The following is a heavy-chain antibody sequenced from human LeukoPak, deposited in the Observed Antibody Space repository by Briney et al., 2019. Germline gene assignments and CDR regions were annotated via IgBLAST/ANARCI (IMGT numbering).Heavy chain of an antibody. J-gene: IGHJ4*02. Sequence: SETPSLTCTVSAGSISSSSYYWGWIRQPPGKGLEWIGSIYYSGSTYYNPSLKSLVTISVDTSKNQFSLKLRSVTAADTAVYYCARDREGCGGDCYSSSFDYWGQGTLVTVSS. CDR2: IYYSGST. CDR1: AGSISSSSYY. V-gene: IGHV4-39*07. D-gene: IGHD2-21*02. CDR3: ARDREGCGGDCYSSSFDY.